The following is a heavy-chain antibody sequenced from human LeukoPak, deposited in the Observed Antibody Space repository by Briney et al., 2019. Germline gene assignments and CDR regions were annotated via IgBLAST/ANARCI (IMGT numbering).Heavy chain of an antibody. V-gene: IGHV3-21*01. CDR2: ISSNSAYI. D-gene: IGHD3-9*01. Sequence: GGSLRLSCAASGFTFSSYWMSWVRQAPGKGLEWVSTISSNSAYIYYADSVKGRFTISRDNAKNTLYLQMNSLRAEDTAVYYCARDPSTRVLRYFDWLLPHYYYYYMDVWGKGTTVTISS. CDR3: ARDPSTRVLRYFDWLLPHYYYYYMDV. CDR1: GFTFSSYW. J-gene: IGHJ6*03.